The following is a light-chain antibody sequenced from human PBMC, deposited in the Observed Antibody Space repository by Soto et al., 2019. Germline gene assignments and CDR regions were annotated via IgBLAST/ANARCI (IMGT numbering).Light chain of an antibody. CDR2: DVS. CDR1: STDVGRYNY. V-gene: IGLV2-14*01. J-gene: IGLJ1*01. CDR3: TSYTSDSTYV. Sequence: QSVVTPPATLSVSPAQSITIYCTGTSTDVGRYNYVSWYQQHPGKAPKLMVYDVSNRPSWVSNRFSGSKSGITASLTISGLQAEDEADYYCTSYTSDSTYVFGTRTKVTV.